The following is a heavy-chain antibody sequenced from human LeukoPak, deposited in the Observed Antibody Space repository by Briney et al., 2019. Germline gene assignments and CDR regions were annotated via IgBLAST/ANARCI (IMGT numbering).Heavy chain of an antibody. D-gene: IGHD2-2*01. CDR2: ISSSSSYI. CDR3: ARDKCVVVPAARCYCGMDV. CDR1: GFTFSSYS. V-gene: IGHV3-21*01. Sequence: AGGSLRLSCAASGFTFSSYSMNWVRQAPGKGLEWVSSISSSSSYIYYADSVKGRFTISRDNAKNSLYLQMNSLRAEDTAVYYCARDKCVVVPAARCYCGMDVWGQGTTVTVSS. J-gene: IGHJ6*02.